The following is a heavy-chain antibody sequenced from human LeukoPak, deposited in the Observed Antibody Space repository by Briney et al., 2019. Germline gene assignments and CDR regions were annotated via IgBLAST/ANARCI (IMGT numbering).Heavy chain of an antibody. J-gene: IGHJ4*02. Sequence: GGSLRLSCAASGFTFNTYYMTWVRQAPGKGLEWVAGIKQDGSENYYMDSVKGRFTISRDNSRNSLYLQMNSLRAEDTAVYFCARERYCTSATCYVGVPFYSWGQGTLVTVSS. CDR2: IKQDGSEN. CDR1: GFTFNTYY. D-gene: IGHD2-2*01. V-gene: IGHV3-7*01. CDR3: ARERYCTSATCYVGVPFYS.